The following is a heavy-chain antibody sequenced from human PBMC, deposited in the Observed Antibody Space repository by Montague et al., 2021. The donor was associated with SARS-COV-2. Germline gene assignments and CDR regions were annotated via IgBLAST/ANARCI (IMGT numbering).Heavy chain of an antibody. Sequence: SETLSLTCVVSGDSISTDNWWSWLRLPPGRRLEWVGIIYYSGSTYYNSSLKRRATISVDTSKNQSPLQLSSVTAADAAVYYCSSIWYSSGYQGTYYFDYWGQGTLVTVSS. V-gene: IGHV4-38-2*01. CDR1: GDSISTDNW. D-gene: IGHD3-22*01. CDR2: IYYSGST. CDR3: SSIWYSSGYQGTYYFDY. J-gene: IGHJ4*02.